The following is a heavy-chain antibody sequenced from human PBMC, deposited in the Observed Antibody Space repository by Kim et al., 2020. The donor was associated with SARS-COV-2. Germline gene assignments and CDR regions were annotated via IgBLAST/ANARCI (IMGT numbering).Heavy chain of an antibody. CDR1: GYSISSGYY. D-gene: IGHD4-17*01. V-gene: IGHV4-38-2*02. Sequence: SETLSLTCTVSGYSISSGYYWGWIRQPPGKGLEWIGSIYHSGSTYYNPSLKSRVTISVDTSKNQFSLKLSSVTAADTAVYYCARDPPTVVRNWFDPWGQG. CDR2: IYHSGST. CDR3: ARDPPTVVRNWFDP. J-gene: IGHJ5*02.